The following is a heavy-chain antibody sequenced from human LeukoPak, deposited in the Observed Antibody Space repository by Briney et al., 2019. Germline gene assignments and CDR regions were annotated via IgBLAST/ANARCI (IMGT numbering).Heavy chain of an antibody. Sequence: SETLSLTCTVSGGSISSYYWSWIRQPPGKGLEWIGYIYYSGSTNYNPSLKSRVTISVDTSKNQFSLKLSSVTAADTAVYYCARWSEYYYDSSGSDDAFDIWGQGTMVTVSS. D-gene: IGHD3-22*01. CDR2: IYYSGST. CDR1: GGSISSYY. V-gene: IGHV4-59*01. CDR3: ARWSEYYYDSSGSDDAFDI. J-gene: IGHJ3*02.